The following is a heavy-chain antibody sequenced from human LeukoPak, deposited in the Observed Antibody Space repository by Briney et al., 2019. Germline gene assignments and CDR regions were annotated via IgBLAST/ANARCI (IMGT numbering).Heavy chain of an antibody. V-gene: IGHV4-34*01. CDR3: ARDSNWGFQ. D-gene: IGHD7-27*01. CDR2: IDNRGST. Sequence: PSETLSLPCTVSGGPFNFYFWHWLRQPSGKGLEWLADIDNRGSTQYNPSLRGRGTISVDTSRNHVSLRLTSVTAADTAVYFCARDSNWGFQWGPGTLVSVSS. CDR1: GGPFNFYF. J-gene: IGHJ4*02.